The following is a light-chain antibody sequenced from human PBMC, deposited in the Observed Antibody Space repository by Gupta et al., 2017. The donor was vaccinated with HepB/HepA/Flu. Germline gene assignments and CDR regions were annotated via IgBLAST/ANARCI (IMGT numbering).Light chain of an antibody. Sequence: DTQMTQSPSSLSASVGDRVTITCRSSQTISRYLNWFQQKPGQAPNLLIYGISNLQSGVPSRFSGSGSGTDFTLRISSLQPEDFATYYCPQTYTKPYTFGQGTKLEI. J-gene: IGKJ2*01. CDR1: QTISRY. CDR3: PQTYTKPYT. CDR2: GIS. V-gene: IGKV1-39*01.